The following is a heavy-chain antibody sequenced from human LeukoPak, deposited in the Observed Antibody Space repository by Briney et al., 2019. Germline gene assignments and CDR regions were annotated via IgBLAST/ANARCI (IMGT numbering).Heavy chain of an antibody. J-gene: IGHJ4*02. CDR3: SRDRGESFDY. CDR1: GLTFSSYA. CDR2: ISYDGSNK. Sequence: PGRSLRLSCAASGLTFSSYAMHWVRQAPGKGLEWVAVISYDGSNKYYAASVTGRFTISRDNSKNTLYLQMNSPRAEDPAVYYFSRDRGESFDYCGQGTLGTVSS. D-gene: IGHD3-10*01. V-gene: IGHV3-30-3*01.